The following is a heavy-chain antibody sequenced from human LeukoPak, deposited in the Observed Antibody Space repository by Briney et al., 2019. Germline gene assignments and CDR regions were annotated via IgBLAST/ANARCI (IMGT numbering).Heavy chain of an antibody. CDR3: ARDPVQMTTVTTVSYYYMDV. J-gene: IGHJ6*03. V-gene: IGHV3-7*01. CDR2: IKQDGSEK. CDR1: GFTFSSYW. D-gene: IGHD4-11*01. Sequence: GGSLRLSCAASGFTFSSYWMSWVRQAPGEGLEWVANIKQDGSEKYYVDSVKGRFTISRDNAKNSLYLQMNSLRAEDTAVYYCARDPVQMTTVTTVSYYYMDVWGKGTTVTVSS.